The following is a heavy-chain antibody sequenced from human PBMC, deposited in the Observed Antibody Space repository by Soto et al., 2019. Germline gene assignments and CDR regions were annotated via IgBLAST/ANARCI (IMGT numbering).Heavy chain of an antibody. D-gene: IGHD4-17*01. CDR2: IWYDGSNK. CDR3: ARGRPMTTRMGRNWYFDL. Sequence: QVQLVESGGGVVQPGRSLRLSCAASGFTFSSYGMHWVRQAPGKGLEWVAVIWYDGSNKYYADSVKGRFTISRDNSKNSLYRQMNSLRAEDTAVYYCARGRPMTTRMGRNWYFDLWGRGTLVTVSS. CDR1: GFTFSSYG. J-gene: IGHJ2*01. V-gene: IGHV3-33*01.